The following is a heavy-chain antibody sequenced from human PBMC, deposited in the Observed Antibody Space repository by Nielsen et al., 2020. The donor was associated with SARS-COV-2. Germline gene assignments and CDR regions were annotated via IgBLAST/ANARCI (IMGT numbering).Heavy chain of an antibody. Sequence: GGSLRPSCVASGFTFSTNWMHWVRQAPGKGLVWVSRITSDGSRTTYADSVQGRFTISRDNAKNTLYLQMNSLRAEDTAVYYCARHPVVVVPAAVSYYYYGMDVWGQGTTVTVSS. CDR3: ARHPVVVVPAAVSYYYYGMDV. D-gene: IGHD2-2*01. J-gene: IGHJ6*02. V-gene: IGHV3-74*01. CDR2: ITSDGSRT. CDR1: GFTFSTNW.